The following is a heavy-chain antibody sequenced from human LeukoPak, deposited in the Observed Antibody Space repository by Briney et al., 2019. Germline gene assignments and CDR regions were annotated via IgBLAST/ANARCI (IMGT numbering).Heavy chain of an antibody. CDR3: ARGSVDTAMTFDY. Sequence: HGESLKISCKGSGYTFTKYWIGWVRQMSGKGLEWMGIIYPGDSDTRDSPSFQGQVTMSVDKSISTAYLQWRSLKASDTAMYYCARGSVDTAMTFDYWGQGTLVTVSS. V-gene: IGHV5-51*01. CDR1: GYTFTKYW. D-gene: IGHD5-18*01. CDR2: IYPGDSDT. J-gene: IGHJ4*02.